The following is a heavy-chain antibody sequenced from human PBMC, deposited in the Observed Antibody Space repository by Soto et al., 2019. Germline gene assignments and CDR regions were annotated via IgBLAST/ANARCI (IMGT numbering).Heavy chain of an antibody. J-gene: IGHJ4*02. Sequence: LSLTCTVSGGSISSGGYYCSGIRQHPGKGLEWIGYIYYSGSTYYNPSLKSRVTISVDTSKNQFSLKLSSVTAADTAVYYRARAHAVPYFEYWGEGTPVTVSS. CDR1: GGSISSGGYY. V-gene: IGHV4-31*03. CDR2: IYYSGST. D-gene: IGHD2-2*01. CDR3: ARAHAVPYFEY.